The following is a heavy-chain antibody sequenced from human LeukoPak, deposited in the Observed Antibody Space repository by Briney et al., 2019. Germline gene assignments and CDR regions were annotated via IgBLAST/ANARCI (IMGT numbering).Heavy chain of an antibody. CDR1: GFTFSRYW. V-gene: IGHV3-7*01. J-gene: IGHJ4*02. CDR2: IKQDGSEK. Sequence: SGGSLRLSCAASGFTFSRYWMSWVRQAPGKGLEWVANIKQDGSEKDYVDSVKGRFTISRDNAKNSLYLQMNGLSIDDTAVYYCAKDPGLGGDRDYWGQGTLVTVSS. CDR3: AKDPGLGGDRDY. D-gene: IGHD2-21*02.